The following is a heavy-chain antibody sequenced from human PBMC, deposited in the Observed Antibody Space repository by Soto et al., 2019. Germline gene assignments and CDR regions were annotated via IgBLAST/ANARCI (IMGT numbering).Heavy chain of an antibody. Sequence: QLQLQESGPGLVKPSETLSLTCTVSGGSISSSSYYWGWIRQPPGKGLEWIGSIYYSGSTYYNPSLKSRVPISVDTSKNQFSLKRSSVTAADTAVYYCARLLGGPHWGNWFDPWGQGTLVTVSS. V-gene: IGHV4-39*01. D-gene: IGHD3-16*01. J-gene: IGHJ5*02. CDR2: IYYSGST. CDR1: GGSISSSSYY. CDR3: ARLLGGPHWGNWFDP.